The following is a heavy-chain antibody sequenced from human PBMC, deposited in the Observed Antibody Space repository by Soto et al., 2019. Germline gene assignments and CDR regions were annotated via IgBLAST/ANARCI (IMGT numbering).Heavy chain of an antibody. CDR1: GGSFSGYY. Sequence: SETLSLTCAVYGGSFSGYYWSWIRQPPGEGLEWIGEINHSGSTNYNPSLKSRVTISVDTSKNQFSLKLSSVTAADTAVYYCARVGQLGYCSSTSCYGSYYYYYYGMDVWGQGTTVTVSS. J-gene: IGHJ6*02. V-gene: IGHV4-34*01. CDR2: INHSGST. CDR3: ARVGQLGYCSSTSCYGSYYYYYYGMDV. D-gene: IGHD2-2*01.